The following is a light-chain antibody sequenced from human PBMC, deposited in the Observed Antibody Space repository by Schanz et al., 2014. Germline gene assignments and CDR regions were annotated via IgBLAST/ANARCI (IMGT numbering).Light chain of an antibody. V-gene: IGKV3-15*01. Sequence: EIVLTQSPGTLSLSPGERATLSCRASQSVSSNLAWYQQKPGQAPRLLIYGASTRATGIPARFSGSGSGTEFTLTISSLQAEDFAVYYCQQYHNRYTFGQGTKLEIK. J-gene: IGKJ2*01. CDR1: QSVSSN. CDR2: GAS. CDR3: QQYHNRYT.